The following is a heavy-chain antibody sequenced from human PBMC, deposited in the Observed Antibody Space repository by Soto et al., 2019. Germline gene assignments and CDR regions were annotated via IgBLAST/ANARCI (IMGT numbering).Heavy chain of an antibody. Sequence: GGSLRLSCAASGFTFSSYGMHWVRQAPGKGLEWVAVIWYDGSNKYYADSVKGRFTISRDNSKNTLYLRMNSLRAEDTAVYYCASQYSSGWYPPAYYYYGMDVWGQGTTVTVS. J-gene: IGHJ6*02. CDR3: ASQYSSGWYPPAYYYYGMDV. CDR1: GFTFSSYG. D-gene: IGHD6-19*01. CDR2: IWYDGSNK. V-gene: IGHV3-33*01.